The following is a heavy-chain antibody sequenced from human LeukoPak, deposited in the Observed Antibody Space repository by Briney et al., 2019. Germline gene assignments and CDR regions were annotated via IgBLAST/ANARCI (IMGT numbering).Heavy chain of an antibody. J-gene: IGHJ5*02. CDR2: IWYDGSNK. D-gene: IGHD1-1*01. CDR1: GFTFSSHG. CDR3: ATWNDEKRIDP. V-gene: IGHV3-33*01. Sequence: GGSLRLSCAASGFTFSSHGMHWVRQAPGKGLEWVAVIWYDGSNKYYADSVKGRFTISRDNSKNMLYLQMNSLRVEDTAIYYCATWNDEKRIDPWGQGTLVTVSS.